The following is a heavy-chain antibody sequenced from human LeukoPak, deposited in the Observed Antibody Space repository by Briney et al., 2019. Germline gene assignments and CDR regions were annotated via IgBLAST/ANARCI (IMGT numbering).Heavy chain of an antibody. CDR3: AREQGYSSSYDY. CDR2: ISSSSSYI. V-gene: IGHV3-21*01. D-gene: IGHD6-6*01. Sequence: GGSLRLSCAASGFTFSSYSMNWVRQAPGKGLEWVSSISSSSSYICYADSVKGRFTISRDNAKNSLYLQMNSLRAEDTAVYYCAREQGYSSSYDYWGQGTLVTVSS. CDR1: GFTFSSYS. J-gene: IGHJ4*02.